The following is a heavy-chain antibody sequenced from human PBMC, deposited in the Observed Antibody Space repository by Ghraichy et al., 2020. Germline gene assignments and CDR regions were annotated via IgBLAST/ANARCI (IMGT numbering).Heavy chain of an antibody. Sequence: SETLSLTCTVSGGSISSYYWSWIRQPPGKGLEWIGYIYYSGSTNYNPSLKSRVTISVDTSKNQFSLKLSSVTAADTAVYYCASEYCSGGSCALDYWGQGTLVTVSS. V-gene: IGHV4-59*01. CDR1: GGSISSYY. CDR3: ASEYCSGGSCALDY. D-gene: IGHD2-15*01. J-gene: IGHJ4*02. CDR2: IYYSGST.